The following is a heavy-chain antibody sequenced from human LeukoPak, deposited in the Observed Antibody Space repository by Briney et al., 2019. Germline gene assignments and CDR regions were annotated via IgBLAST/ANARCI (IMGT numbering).Heavy chain of an antibody. Sequence: GGSLRLSCAASGFTFSSFGMHWVRQAPGKGLEWVAVIWYDGSNKYYADSVKGRFTISRDNSKNTLYLQMNSLRAEDTAVYYFAKDMTEVSSSRTYYYYNMDVWGKGTTVTVSS. CDR3: AKDMTEVSSSRTYYYYNMDV. CDR2: IWYDGSNK. D-gene: IGHD6-6*01. J-gene: IGHJ6*03. V-gene: IGHV3-33*06. CDR1: GFTFSSFG.